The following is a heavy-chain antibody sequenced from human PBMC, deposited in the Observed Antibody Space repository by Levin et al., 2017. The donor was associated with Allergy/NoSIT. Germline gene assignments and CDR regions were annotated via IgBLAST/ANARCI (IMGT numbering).Heavy chain of an antibody. J-gene: IGHJ4*02. CDR1: GGSISNYH. CDR2: SSYGGAT. D-gene: IGHD3-10*01. Sequence: SQTLSLTCSVSGGSISNYHWSWIRQSPGKGLEWVGHSSYGGATNYNPSLKGRATISIDTCRNPFYLRLTSVTAADTAVCNCARHVYPDGSPFDSWGLGSLVTVSS. CDR3: ARHVYPDGSPFDS. V-gene: IGHV4-59*08.